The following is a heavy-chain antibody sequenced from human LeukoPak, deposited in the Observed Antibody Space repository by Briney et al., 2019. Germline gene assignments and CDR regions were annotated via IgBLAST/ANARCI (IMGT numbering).Heavy chain of an antibody. V-gene: IGHV4-4*08. D-gene: IGHD4-17*01. CDR3: ARHYGDYMTWFDP. Sequence: PSETLSLTCTVSGGSISSYYWSWIRQPAGKGLESIGHISTSGSTNYNPSLKSRVTISVDTSKNQFSLKLSSVTAADTAVYYCARHYGDYMTWFDPWGQGTLVTVSS. CDR1: GGSISSYY. J-gene: IGHJ5*02. CDR2: ISTSGST.